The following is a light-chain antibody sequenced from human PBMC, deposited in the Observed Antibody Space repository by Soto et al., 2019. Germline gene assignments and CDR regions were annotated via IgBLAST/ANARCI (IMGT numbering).Light chain of an antibody. J-gene: IGLJ1*01. Sequence: QSVLTQPPSVSGSPGQSVAISCTGTSSDVGNSNGVSWCQQAPGTAPKLMIYDVTNRPSGVPDRFSGSKSGNTASLTISGLQAEDEADYYCSSYTSSSTYVFGTGTKVTVL. CDR2: DVT. CDR1: SSDVGNSNG. V-gene: IGLV2-18*02. CDR3: SSYTSSSTYV.